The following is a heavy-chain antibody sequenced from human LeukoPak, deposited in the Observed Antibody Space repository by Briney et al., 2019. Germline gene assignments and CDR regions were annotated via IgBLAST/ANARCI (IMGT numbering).Heavy chain of an antibody. J-gene: IGHJ6*02. CDR1: GFSVSSNH. D-gene: IGHD4-17*01. Sequence: GSLRLSCAASGFSVSSNHMNWVRQAPGKGLEWVSAISGSGGSTYYADSVKGRFTISRDNSKNTLYLQMNSLRAEDTAVYYCARSTTVTRRFDYYYGMDVWGQGTTVTVSS. V-gene: IGHV3-23*01. CDR3: ARSTTVTRRFDYYYGMDV. CDR2: ISGSGGST.